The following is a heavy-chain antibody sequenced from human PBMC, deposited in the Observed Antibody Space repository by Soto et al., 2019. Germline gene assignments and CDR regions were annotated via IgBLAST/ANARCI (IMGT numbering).Heavy chain of an antibody. V-gene: IGHV1-18*01. CDR3: AREGPGQWLNLGRDWFDP. D-gene: IGHD3-22*01. CDR1: GYTFTSYG. J-gene: IGHJ5*02. Sequence: QVQLVQSGAEVKKPGASVKVSCKASGYTFTSYGISWVRQAPGQGLEWMGWISAYNGNTNYAQKLQGRVTMTTDTATSTAYMELRSLRSDDTAVYYCAREGPGQWLNLGRDWFDPWGQGTLVTVSS. CDR2: ISAYNGNT.